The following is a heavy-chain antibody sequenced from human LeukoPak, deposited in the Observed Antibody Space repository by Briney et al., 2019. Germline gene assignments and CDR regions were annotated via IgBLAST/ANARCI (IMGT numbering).Heavy chain of an antibody. D-gene: IGHD3-10*01. J-gene: IGHJ4*02. CDR2: ISGNGRIT. V-gene: IGHV3-23*01. CDR1: GYTFNSYA. Sequence: PGGSLRPSCAVSGYTFNSYALSWVRQAPGKGLEWVSIISGNGRITYYADSVVKGRFTISRDSSKNTMYTQMNSLRAEDTAVYYCARGGSQPITMHVFDYWGQGTLVTVSS. CDR3: ARGGSQPITMHVFDY.